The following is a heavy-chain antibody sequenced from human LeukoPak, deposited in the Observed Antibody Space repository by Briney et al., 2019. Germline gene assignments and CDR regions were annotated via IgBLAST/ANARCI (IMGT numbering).Heavy chain of an antibody. CDR1: GGSISSYY. J-gene: IGHJ4*02. V-gene: IGHV4-4*09. Sequence: PSETLSLTCTVSGGSISSYYWSWIRQPPGKGLEWIGYIYTSGSTNYNPSLKSRVTISVDTSKNQFSLKLSSVTAADTAVYYCARHARYSSSSPFDYWGQGTLVTVSS. D-gene: IGHD6-6*01. CDR2: IYTSGST. CDR3: ARHARYSSSSPFDY.